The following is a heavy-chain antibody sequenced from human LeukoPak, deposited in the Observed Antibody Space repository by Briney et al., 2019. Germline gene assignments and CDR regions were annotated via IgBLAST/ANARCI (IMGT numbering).Heavy chain of an antibody. J-gene: IGHJ4*02. V-gene: IGHV3-23*01. Sequence: GGSLRLSCAASGFTFSTYNMNWVRQAPGKGLEWVSAVGGTDGRTYYAAFVKGRFTIYRDNSKNTLYLQMNSLRAEDTAVYYCAKDGSYNFDYWGQGTLVTVSS. CDR1: GFTFSTYN. CDR2: VGGTDGRT. CDR3: AKDGSYNFDY. D-gene: IGHD4-11*01.